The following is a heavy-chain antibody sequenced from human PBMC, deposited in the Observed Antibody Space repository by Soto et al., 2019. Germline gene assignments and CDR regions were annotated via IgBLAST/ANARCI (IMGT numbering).Heavy chain of an antibody. CDR2: MSYDETKK. CDR3: AKDRRDGDFMHILVVDF. CDR1: GFSLSSYA. V-gene: IGHV3-30*18. D-gene: IGHD2-15*01. Sequence: QVRLVESGGDVVQPGGSLRLSCATSGFSLSSYAMHWVRQAPGKGLEWVALMSYDETKKYYADSVKGRFTISRDTSKNTLFLQTNNLRVEDTAVYYCAKDRRDGDFMHILVVDFWGQGALVTVSS. J-gene: IGHJ4*02.